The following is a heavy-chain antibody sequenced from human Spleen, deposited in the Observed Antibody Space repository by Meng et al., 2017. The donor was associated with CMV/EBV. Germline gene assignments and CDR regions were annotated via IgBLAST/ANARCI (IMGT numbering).Heavy chain of an antibody. D-gene: IGHD6-6*01. CDR2: ISSSGGNI. Sequence: GESLKISCEDSGSTFSDYYMSWIRRAPGKGLEWVSYISSSGGNIFYADSVKGRFTISRDNAKRSLYLQMNSLRVEDTAVYYCARGGNGSSSSGYYYYGMDVWGQGTTVTVSS. J-gene: IGHJ6*02. V-gene: IGHV3-11*04. CDR1: GSTFSDYY. CDR3: ARGGNGSSSSGYYYYGMDV.